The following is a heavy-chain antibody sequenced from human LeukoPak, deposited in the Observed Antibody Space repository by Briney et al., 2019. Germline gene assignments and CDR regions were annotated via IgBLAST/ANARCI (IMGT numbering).Heavy chain of an antibody. D-gene: IGHD3-10*02. V-gene: IGHV3-7*01. J-gene: IGHJ6*04. CDR3: AELGITMIGGV. Sequence: GGSLRLSCTTSGITFSNSWMSWVRQAPGKGLEWVATIRPDGSEGYYADSVRGRFTISRDNSKNPFYLQMNSLRAEDTAVYYCAELGITMIGGVWGKGTTVTISS. CDR1: GITFSNSW. CDR2: IRPDGSEG.